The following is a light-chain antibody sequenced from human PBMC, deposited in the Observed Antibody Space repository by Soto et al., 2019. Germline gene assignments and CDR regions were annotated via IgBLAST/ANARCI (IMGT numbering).Light chain of an antibody. CDR1: SSDVGGYKY. CDR3: SSYTSYTSYV. CDR2: DVS. J-gene: IGLJ1*01. V-gene: IGLV2-14*01. Sequence: QSALTQPASVSGSPGQSIAISCTGTSSDVGGYKYVSWYQQYPGKAPKLMIYDVSNRPSGVPDRFSGSKSGNTASLTISGLQSEDEADHYCSSYTSYTSYVFGTGTKLTVL.